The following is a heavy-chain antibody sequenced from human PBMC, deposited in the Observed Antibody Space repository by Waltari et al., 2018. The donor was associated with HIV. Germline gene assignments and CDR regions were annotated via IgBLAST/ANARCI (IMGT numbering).Heavy chain of an antibody. Sequence: QVQLQQWGAGLLKPSETLSLNCAVYGGSFSGSYWTWIRQPPVKGLEWIGESNHTGGTNYNPSRKSRLTIPVDTSKNQFSLKLTSVTAADTAVYYCARWSYYFDSSGPLEGYFDYWGQGTLVTVSS. J-gene: IGHJ4*02. D-gene: IGHD3-22*01. CDR3: ARWSYYFDSSGPLEGYFDY. V-gene: IGHV4-34*02. CDR2: SNHTGGT. CDR1: GGSFSGSY.